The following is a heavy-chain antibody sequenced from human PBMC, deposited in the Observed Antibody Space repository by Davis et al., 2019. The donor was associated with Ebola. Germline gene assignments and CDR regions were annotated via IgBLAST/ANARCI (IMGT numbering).Heavy chain of an antibody. D-gene: IGHD6-13*01. CDR3: ARARIADSIDAFDI. V-gene: IGHV3-23*01. CDR1: GFTFGDYA. J-gene: IGHJ3*02. CDR2: ISGSGGST. Sequence: PGGSLRLSCTASGFTFGDYAMSWVRQAPGKGLEWVSAISGSGGSTYYADSVKGRFTISRDNSKNTLYLQMNSLRAEDTAVYYCARARIADSIDAFDIWGQGTMVTVSS.